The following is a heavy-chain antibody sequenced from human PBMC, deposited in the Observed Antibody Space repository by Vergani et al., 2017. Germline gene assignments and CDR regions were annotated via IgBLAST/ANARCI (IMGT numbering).Heavy chain of an antibody. Sequence: QVQLQQWGTGLLKPSETLSLTCAVYGGSFSGYYWSWIRQPPGKGLEWIGEINHSGSTNYNPSLKSRVTISVDTSKNQFSLKLSSVTAADTAVYYCARGGGVVGPAPFDYWGQGTLVTVSS. CDR3: ARGGGVVGPAPFDY. V-gene: IGHV4-34*01. CDR1: GGSFSGYY. J-gene: IGHJ4*02. D-gene: IGHD2-2*01. CDR2: INHSGST.